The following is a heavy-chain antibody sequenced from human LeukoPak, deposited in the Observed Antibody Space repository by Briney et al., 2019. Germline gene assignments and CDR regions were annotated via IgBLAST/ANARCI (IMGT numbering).Heavy chain of an antibody. J-gene: IGHJ4*02. CDR3: ARGPISGWSADY. D-gene: IGHD6-19*01. CDR1: GLTFSSYN. Sequence: GGSLRLSCAVSGLTFSSYNMNWVRQAPGKGLEWVSYISNSGSMIYYADSVKGRFTLSRDNAKDSLYLQMNSLRDEDTAVYYCARGPISGWSADYWGQGTLVTVSS. V-gene: IGHV3-48*02. CDR2: ISNSGSMI.